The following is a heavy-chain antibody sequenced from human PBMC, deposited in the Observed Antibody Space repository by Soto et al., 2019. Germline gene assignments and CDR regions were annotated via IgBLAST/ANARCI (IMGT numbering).Heavy chain of an antibody. CDR3: ARCYCSVGSCFTCWHFDL. CDR2: ISFEKGET. V-gene: IGHV1-18*01. CDR1: GYSFDTFG. D-gene: IGHD2-15*01. Sequence: QVQVVQSGAEVKKPGASVKVACKASGYSFDTFGRLWVRKAPGQGLEGMGWISFEKGETNSPQKFKDRVTMTTDTSTSTAYMELRSLTSDDTAVYYCARCYCSVGSCFTCWHFDLWGRGTLVTVSS. J-gene: IGHJ2*01.